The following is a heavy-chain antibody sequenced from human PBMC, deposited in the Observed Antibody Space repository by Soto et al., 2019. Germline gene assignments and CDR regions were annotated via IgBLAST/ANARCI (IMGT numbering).Heavy chain of an antibody. D-gene: IGHD3-22*01. Sequence: GESLKISCKGSGYSFAGYWITWVRQKPGKGLEWMGRIDPGDSQTYYSPSFRGHVTISVTKSITTAFLQWSSLRASDTAMYYCARQIYDSDTGPNFQYYFDSWGQGTPVTVSS. CDR1: GYSFAGYW. J-gene: IGHJ4*02. V-gene: IGHV5-10-1*01. CDR2: IDPGDSQT. CDR3: ARQIYDSDTGPNFQYYFDS.